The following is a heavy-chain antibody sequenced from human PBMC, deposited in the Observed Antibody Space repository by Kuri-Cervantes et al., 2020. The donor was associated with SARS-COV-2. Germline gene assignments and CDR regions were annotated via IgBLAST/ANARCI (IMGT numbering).Heavy chain of an antibody. V-gene: IGHV1-18*01. J-gene: IGHJ4*02. CDR2: ISAYNGNT. Sequence: ASVKVSCKASGYTFTSYGISWVRQAPGQGLEWMGWISAYNGNTNYAQKFQGRVTITADKSTSTAYMELSSLRSEDTAVYYCARVVYYYDSSGQTIIRGYFDYWGQGTQVTVSS. CDR3: ARVVYYYDSSGQTIIRGYFDY. D-gene: IGHD3-22*01. CDR1: GYTFTSYG.